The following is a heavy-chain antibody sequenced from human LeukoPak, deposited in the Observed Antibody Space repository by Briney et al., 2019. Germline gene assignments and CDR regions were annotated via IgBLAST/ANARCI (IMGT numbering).Heavy chain of an antibody. J-gene: IGHJ6*02. D-gene: IGHD3-3*01. CDR1: GFTFTSSA. Sequence: TSVKVSCKASGFTFTSSAMQWVRQARGQRLEWIGWIVVGSGNTNYAQKFQERVTITRDMSTSTAYMELSSLRSEDTAVYYCAADSVYYFWSGYSPRYGMDVWGQGTTVTVSS. CDR2: IVVGSGNT. CDR3: AADSVYYFWSGYSPRYGMDV. V-gene: IGHV1-58*02.